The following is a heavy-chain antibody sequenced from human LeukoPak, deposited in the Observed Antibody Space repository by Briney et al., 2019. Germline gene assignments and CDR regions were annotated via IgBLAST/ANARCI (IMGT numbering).Heavy chain of an antibody. CDR3: ARIIVVTSTDYFDS. J-gene: IGHJ4*02. CDR1: GGSISSSLYY. CDR2: IFYSGIT. V-gene: IGHV4-39*01. D-gene: IGHD3-22*01. Sequence: SETLSLTCTVSGGSISSSLYYWGWIRPPPGKGLEWIGSIFYSGITYYNPSLQSRVTISVDTSKSQFSLHLSSATAADTALYYCARIIVVTSTDYFDSWGQGTLVTVSS.